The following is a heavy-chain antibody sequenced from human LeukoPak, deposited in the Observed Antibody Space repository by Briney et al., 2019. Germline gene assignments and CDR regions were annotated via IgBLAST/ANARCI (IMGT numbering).Heavy chain of an antibody. CDR3: ARHNLYDSSGDGRYYFDY. J-gene: IGHJ4*02. CDR2: MSHGGST. D-gene: IGHD3-22*01. Sequence: SETLSLTCAVSGYSISSGYHCGFLQQPPGKVQGLSLIMSHGGSTYYNPSLKSRITISVDTSKNQFCVKLSSVTAADTAVYYCARHNLYDSSGDGRYYFDYWGQGPLVTVSS. CDR1: GYSISSGYH. V-gene: IGHV4-38-2*01.